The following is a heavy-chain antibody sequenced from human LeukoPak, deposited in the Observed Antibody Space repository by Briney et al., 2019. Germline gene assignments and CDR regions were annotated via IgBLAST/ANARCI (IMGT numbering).Heavy chain of an antibody. J-gene: IGHJ4*02. D-gene: IGHD6-13*01. CDR2: ISWNSGTI. Sequence: GGSLRLSCAASGLTFAVIAMNWVRQAPGKGLEWFSGISWNSGTIGYADSVKGRFTISRDNAKNSLYLQMNSLRAEDTALYYCAKVIWQQLALFDYWGQGTLVTVSS. CDR3: AKVIWQQLALFDY. CDR1: GLTFAVIA. V-gene: IGHV3-9*01.